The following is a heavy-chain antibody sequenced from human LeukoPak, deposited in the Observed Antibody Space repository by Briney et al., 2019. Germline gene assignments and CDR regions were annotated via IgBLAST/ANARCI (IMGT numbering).Heavy chain of an antibody. J-gene: IGHJ5*02. V-gene: IGHV3-23*01. CDR3: AKDPTTYYDTSGYGRYNWFDP. D-gene: IGHD3-22*01. CDR1: GFTFSTYA. Sequence: GGSLRLSCAASGFTFSTYAMSWVRQAPGKGLEWVSGISGSGGSTYYADSVKGRFTISRDNSKNTVYVQMNSLRAEDTAVYYCAKDPTTYYDTSGYGRYNWFDPWGQGALVTVSS. CDR2: ISGSGGST.